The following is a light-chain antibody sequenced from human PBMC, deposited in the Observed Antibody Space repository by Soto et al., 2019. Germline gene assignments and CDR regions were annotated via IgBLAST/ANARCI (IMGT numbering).Light chain of an antibody. J-gene: IGLJ2*01. CDR3: QSYDSSLSGVV. Sequence: QSVLTQPPSVSGAPGQRVTISCSGTTSKIGAGYDVHWYQQLPGTAPKLLISGNSNRPSGVPDRFSGSKSGTSASLAITGLQAEDEADYYCQSYDSSLSGVVFGGGTQLTVL. V-gene: IGLV1-40*01. CDR1: TSKIGAGYD. CDR2: GNS.